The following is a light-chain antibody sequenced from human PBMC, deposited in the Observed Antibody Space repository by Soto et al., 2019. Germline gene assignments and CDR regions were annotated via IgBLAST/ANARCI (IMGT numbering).Light chain of an antibody. Sequence: QSALTPPRPGFRSPGPSVPLSLTGNNSDVGGYNYVSWYQQHPGKAPNLMIFDVSKRPSGVPDRFSGSKSGNTASLTISGLQAEDEADYYCCSYAGSYTFYVFGTGTKVTVL. CDR1: NSDVGGYNY. CDR2: DVS. J-gene: IGLJ1*01. V-gene: IGLV2-11*01. CDR3: CSYAGSYTFYV.